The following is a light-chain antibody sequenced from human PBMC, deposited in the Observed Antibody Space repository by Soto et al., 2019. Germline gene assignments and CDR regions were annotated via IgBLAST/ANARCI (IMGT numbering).Light chain of an antibody. V-gene: IGKV3-15*01. CDR3: QQYNNWPPLT. CDR2: GAS. Sequence: VLTQSPATLSLSPGERATLSCRASQTVSRYLAWYQQKPGQAPRLLIYGASTRATGIPARFSGSGSATEFTLTISSLQSEDFAVYYCQQYNNWPPLTFGGGTKVEIK. J-gene: IGKJ4*01. CDR1: QTVSRY.